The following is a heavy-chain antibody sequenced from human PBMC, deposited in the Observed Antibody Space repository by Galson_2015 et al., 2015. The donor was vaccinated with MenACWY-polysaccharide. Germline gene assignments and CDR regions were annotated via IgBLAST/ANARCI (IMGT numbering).Heavy chain of an antibody. V-gene: IGHV3-30*03. Sequence: SLRLSCAASGFIFSSYGMNWVRQAPGKGLKWVAVISYDGSNKYYADSVKGRFTISRDNSKNTLYLQMNSLRAEDTAVYYCARDVYSSSSGGMDVWGQGTTVTVSS. CDR1: GFIFSSYG. J-gene: IGHJ6*02. CDR2: ISYDGSNK. D-gene: IGHD6-6*01. CDR3: ARDVYSSSSGGMDV.